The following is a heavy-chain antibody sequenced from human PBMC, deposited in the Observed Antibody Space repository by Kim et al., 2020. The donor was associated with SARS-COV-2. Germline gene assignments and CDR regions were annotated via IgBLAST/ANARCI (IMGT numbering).Heavy chain of an antibody. CDR2: IRSKANSYAT. CDR3: TRHLDGIAYCGGDCPNWFDP. CDR1: GFTFSGSA. J-gene: IGHJ5*02. Sequence: GGSLRLSCAASGFTFSGSAMHWVRQASGKGLEWVGRIRSKANSYATAYAASVKGRFTISRDDSKNTAYLQMNSLKTEDTAVYYCTRHLDGIAYCGGDCPNWFDPWGQGTLVTVSS. V-gene: IGHV3-73*01. D-gene: IGHD2-21*02.